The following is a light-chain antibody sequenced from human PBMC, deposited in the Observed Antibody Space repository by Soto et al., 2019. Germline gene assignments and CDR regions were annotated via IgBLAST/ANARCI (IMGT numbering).Light chain of an antibody. CDR1: SSNVGAGYY. CDR3: QSYASSMSGSV. V-gene: IGLV1-40*01. CDR2: GNS. Sequence: QSVLTQPPSVSGAPGQRVTISCTGTSSNVGAGYYVHWYQQLPGTAPKLLIYGNSNRPSGVPDRFSGSKYGTSASLATTGHQAEDEADYYCQSYASSMSGSVFGGGTKLTVL. J-gene: IGLJ2*01.